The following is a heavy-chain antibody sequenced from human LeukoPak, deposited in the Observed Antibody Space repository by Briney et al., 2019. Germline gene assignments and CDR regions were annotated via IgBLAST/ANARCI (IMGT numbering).Heavy chain of an antibody. CDR2: IYYSGST. Sequence: SETLSLTCTVSGGSISSYYWSWIRQPPGKGLEWIGYIYYSGSTNYNPSLKSRVTISVDTSKNQFSLKLSSVTAADTAVYYCARLQWRFDPWGQGILVTVSS. V-gene: IGHV4-59*08. CDR3: ARLQWRFDP. CDR1: GGSISSYY. D-gene: IGHD6-19*01. J-gene: IGHJ5*02.